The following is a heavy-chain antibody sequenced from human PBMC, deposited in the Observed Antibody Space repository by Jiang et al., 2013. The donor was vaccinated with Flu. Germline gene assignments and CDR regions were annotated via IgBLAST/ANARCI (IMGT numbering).Heavy chain of an antibody. V-gene: IGHV5-10-1*01. J-gene: IGHJ5*02. CDR1: GYSFTSYW. D-gene: IGHD3-16*02. CDR2: IDPSDSYT. CDR3: ARVGRLGELSSNWFDP. Sequence: GAEVKKPGESLRISCKGSGYSFTSYWISWVRQMPGKGLEWMGRIDPSDSYTNYSPSFQGHVTISADKSISTAYLQWSSLKASDTAMYYCARVGRLGELSSNWFDPWGQGTLVTVSS.